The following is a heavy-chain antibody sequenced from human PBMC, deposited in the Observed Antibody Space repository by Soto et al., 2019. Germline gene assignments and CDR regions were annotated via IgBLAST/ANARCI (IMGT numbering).Heavy chain of an antibody. CDR1: GFTFSRYA. J-gene: IGHJ3*02. CDR3: AKSTGVLATTVGAFDI. Sequence: EVQLLESGGGLVHPGGALRLSCAASGFTFSRYAMSWVRQAPGKGLERVSAISGSGADSYDADSVKGRFIISRVKSKNNLRLQMSSLRGEDTAVYYCAKSTGVLATTVGAFDIWGQGTIGSVSS. V-gene: IGHV3-23*01. D-gene: IGHD5-12*01. CDR2: ISGSGADS.